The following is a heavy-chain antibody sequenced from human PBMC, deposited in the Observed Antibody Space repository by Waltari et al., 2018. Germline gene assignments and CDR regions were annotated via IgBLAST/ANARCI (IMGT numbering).Heavy chain of an antibody. J-gene: IGHJ5*02. V-gene: IGHV1-24*01. CDR1: GYTLTELS. CDR2: LDRGEGEI. D-gene: IGHD2-2*02. Sequence: QVQLVQSGAEVKKPGASVKVSCKVSGYTLTELSMYWVRQSPGKGLEWMGGLDRGEGEILHAQKFQGRVTRTGDTSTDTAYMELSNLRAEDTAVYYCATATAGVLPAAIPGWFDPWGQGTLVTVSS. CDR3: ATATAGVLPAAIPGWFDP.